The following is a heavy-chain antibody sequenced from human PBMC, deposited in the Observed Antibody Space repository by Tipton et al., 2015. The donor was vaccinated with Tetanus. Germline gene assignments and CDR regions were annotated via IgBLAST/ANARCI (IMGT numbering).Heavy chain of an antibody. Sequence: SLRLSCAASGFTVSSNYMSWVRQAPGKGLEWVSVIYSGGSTYYADSVKGRFTISRDNSKNTVYLQMNSLRVEDTAVHYCARDPEFSDCSGGNCYAGGDYWGQGTLVTVSS. J-gene: IGHJ4*02. CDR1: GFTVSSNY. CDR3: ARDPEFSDCSGGNCYAGGDY. D-gene: IGHD2-15*01. CDR2: IYSGGST. V-gene: IGHV3-66*01.